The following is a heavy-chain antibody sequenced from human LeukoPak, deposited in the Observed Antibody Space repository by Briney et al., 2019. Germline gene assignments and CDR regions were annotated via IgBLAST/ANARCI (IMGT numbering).Heavy chain of an antibody. CDR2: ISAYNGNT. D-gene: IGHD5-18*01. V-gene: IGHV1-18*01. CDR1: GYTFTSYG. CDR3: TRDLGVDTTMIFFDY. J-gene: IGHJ4*02. Sequence: ASVKVSCKASGYTFTSYGINWVRQAPGQGLEWMGWISAYNGNTNYAHKLQGRVTMTTDTSTSTAYMEVRSLRSDDTAVYYCTRDLGVDTTMIFFDYWGQGSLVTVSS.